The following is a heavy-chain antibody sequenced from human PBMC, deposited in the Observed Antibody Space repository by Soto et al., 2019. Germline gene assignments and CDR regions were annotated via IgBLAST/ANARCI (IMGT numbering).Heavy chain of an antibody. CDR3: AIDLAKGGGSAGFDY. Sequence: ASVKVSCKASGYTFTVYYMHWVRQAPGQGLEWMGWINPKSGGTMYPQKFQGGVTMTWDTSISTAYMALTRLRSDETAVYYCAIDLAKGGGSAGFDYWGQGTLVTVSS. D-gene: IGHD1-26*01. V-gene: IGHV1-2*02. CDR2: INPKSGGT. J-gene: IGHJ4*02. CDR1: GYTFTVYY.